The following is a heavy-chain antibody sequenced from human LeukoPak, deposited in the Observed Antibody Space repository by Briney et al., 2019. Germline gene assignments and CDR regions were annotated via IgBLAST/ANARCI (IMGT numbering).Heavy chain of an antibody. CDR3: ARNDYGDRAVAFDI. J-gene: IGHJ3*02. D-gene: IGHD4-17*01. Sequence: SVKVSCKASGYTFTSYGISWVRQAPGRGLEWMGWISAYNGNTNYAQKLQGRVTMTTDTSTSTAYMELRSLRSDDTAVYYCARNDYGDRAVAFDIWGQGTMVTVSS. CDR1: GYTFTSYG. V-gene: IGHV1-18*04. CDR2: ISAYNGNT.